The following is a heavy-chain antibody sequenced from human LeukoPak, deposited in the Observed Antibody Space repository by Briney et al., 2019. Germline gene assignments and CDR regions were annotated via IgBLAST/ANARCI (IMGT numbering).Heavy chain of an antibody. CDR2: INLNSGGT. CDR3: ARDSSYCSGGSCYPRDY. D-gene: IGHD2-15*01. Sequence: GASVKVSCKASGYTFTGYYMHWVRQAPGQGLEWMGWINLNSGGTNYAQKFQGRVTMTRDTSISTAYMELSRLRSDDTAVYYCARDSSYCSGGSCYPRDYWGQGTLVTVSS. V-gene: IGHV1-2*02. CDR1: GYTFTGYY. J-gene: IGHJ4*02.